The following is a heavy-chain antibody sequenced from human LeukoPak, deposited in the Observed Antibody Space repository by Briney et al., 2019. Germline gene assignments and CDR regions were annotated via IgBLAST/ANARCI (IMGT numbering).Heavy chain of an antibody. Sequence: SETPSLTCAVYGGSFSGYYWSWIRQPPGKGLEWIGEINHSGSTNYNPSLKSRVTISVDTSKNQFSLKLSSVTAADTAVYYCARLRSGRRTHAWFDPWGQGTLVTVSS. CDR3: ARLRSGRRTHAWFDP. CDR2: INHSGST. V-gene: IGHV4-34*01. J-gene: IGHJ5*02. D-gene: IGHD3-10*01. CDR1: GGSFSGYY.